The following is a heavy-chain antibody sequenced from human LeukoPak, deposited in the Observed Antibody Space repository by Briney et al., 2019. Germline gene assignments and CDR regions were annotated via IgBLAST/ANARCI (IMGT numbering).Heavy chain of an antibody. CDR2: IYYSGST. V-gene: IGHV4-38-2*02. CDR3: ARDRHYDTSGADY. D-gene: IGHD3-22*01. CDR1: GYTLRDLY. Sequence: PGGSLRLSCAASGYTLRDLYMSWIRQAPGKGLEWIGNIYYSGSTYYNPSLKSRVTLSVDTSKNQFPLKLTSVTAADTAVYYCARDRHYDTSGADYWGQGTLVTVSS. J-gene: IGHJ4*02.